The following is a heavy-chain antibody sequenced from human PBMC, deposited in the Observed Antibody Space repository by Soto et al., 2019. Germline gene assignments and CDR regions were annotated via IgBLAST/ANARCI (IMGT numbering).Heavy chain of an antibody. D-gene: IGHD7-27*01. CDR2: TYYRSKWYN. V-gene: IGHV6-1*01. Sequence: SQTLSLTCAISGDSVSSNSAAWNWIRQSPSRGLEWLGRTYYRSKWYNDYAVSVKSRITINPDTSKNQFSLQLNSVTAADTAVYYCASSSLTGDDSDYWGQGTLVTVSS. J-gene: IGHJ4*02. CDR1: GDSVSSNSAA. CDR3: ASSSLTGDDSDY.